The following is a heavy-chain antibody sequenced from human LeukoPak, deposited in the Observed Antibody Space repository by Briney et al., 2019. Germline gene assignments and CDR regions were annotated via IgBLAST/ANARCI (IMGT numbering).Heavy chain of an antibody. CDR1: GFSVSTNY. V-gene: IGHV3-66*01. Sequence: GGSRRLSCAASGFSVSTNYMCWVRLAPGKGLEWVSTIYSGGSTNYPVSLKGRFTVSRDDSKNTLYLQMNSLRTEDTALYYCARGREVYGDDALDIWGQGTVVTVSS. D-gene: IGHD5/OR15-5a*01. J-gene: IGHJ3*02. CDR3: ARGREVYGDDALDI. CDR2: IYSGGST.